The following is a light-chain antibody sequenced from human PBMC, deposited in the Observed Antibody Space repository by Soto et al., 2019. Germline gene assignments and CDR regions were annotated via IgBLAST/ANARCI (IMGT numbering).Light chain of an antibody. Sequence: EIVLTQSPGTLSLSPGERVTLSCRASQSISNNHLAWYQQKPGQTPRLLIYGASSRATGIPDRFSGSGSGTDFTLTISRLEPEDFAVYYCQQYGSSPPTFGQGTKVDIK. CDR1: QSISNNH. J-gene: IGKJ1*01. CDR2: GAS. V-gene: IGKV3-20*01. CDR3: QQYGSSPPT.